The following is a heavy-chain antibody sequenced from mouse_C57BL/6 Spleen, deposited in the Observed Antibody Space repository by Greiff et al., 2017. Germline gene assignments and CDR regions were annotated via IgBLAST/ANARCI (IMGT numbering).Heavy chain of an antibody. J-gene: IGHJ1*03. CDR1: GFNIKDYY. D-gene: IGHD1-1*01. CDR2: IDPEDGDT. CDR3: TSTPVITTVVATYWYFDV. Sequence: EVQLQQSGAELVRPGASVKLSCTASGFNIKDYYMHWVKQRPEQGLEWIGRIDPEDGDTEYAPKFQGKATMTADTSSNTAYLQLSSLTSEDTAVYYCTSTPVITTVVATYWYFDVWGTGTTVTVSS. V-gene: IGHV14-1*01.